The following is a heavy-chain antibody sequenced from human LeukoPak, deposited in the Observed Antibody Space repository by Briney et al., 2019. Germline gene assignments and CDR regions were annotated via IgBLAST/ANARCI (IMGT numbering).Heavy chain of an antibody. D-gene: IGHD1-7*01. Sequence: PSQTLSLTCTVSGGSIRSGDYSWNWIRQHPGKGLEWIGYIYYSGSTYYNPSLTSRVTMSVDTSKNQFSLKLSSVTAADTAIYYCARDQTETSSLNFRNYYYYGMDIWGQGTTVIVSS. CDR1: GGSIRSGDYS. V-gene: IGHV4-31*03. CDR2: IYYSGST. CDR3: ARDQTETSSLNFRNYYYYGMDI. J-gene: IGHJ6*02.